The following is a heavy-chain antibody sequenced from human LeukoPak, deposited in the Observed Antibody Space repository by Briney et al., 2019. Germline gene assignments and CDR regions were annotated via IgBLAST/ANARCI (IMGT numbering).Heavy chain of an antibody. D-gene: IGHD3-9*01. CDR1: GFTFGDYA. V-gene: IGHV3-49*04. Sequence: GRSLRLSRTASGFTFGDYAMSWVRQAPGKGLEWVGFIRSKAYGGTTEYAASVKCRFTISRDDSKSIAYLQMNRLKTEDTAVYYCTRVGDIFTVENWGERTLVTVSS. CDR2: IRSKAYGGTT. J-gene: IGHJ4*02. CDR3: TRVGDIFTVEN.